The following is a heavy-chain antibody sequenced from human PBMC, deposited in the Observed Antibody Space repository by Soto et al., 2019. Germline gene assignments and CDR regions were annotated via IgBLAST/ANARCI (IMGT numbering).Heavy chain of an antibody. CDR2: IYYSGST. D-gene: IGHD3-16*02. Sequence: SETLSLTCTVSGGSISSGGYYWSWIRQHPGKGLEWIGYIYYSGSTYYNPSLKSRVTISVDTSKNQFSLKLSSVTAADTAVYYCARAWGLRLXELSLPXCFDPWGQGTLVTVSS. V-gene: IGHV4-31*03. CDR3: ARAWGLRLXELSLPXCFDP. J-gene: IGHJ5*02. CDR1: GGSISSGGYY.